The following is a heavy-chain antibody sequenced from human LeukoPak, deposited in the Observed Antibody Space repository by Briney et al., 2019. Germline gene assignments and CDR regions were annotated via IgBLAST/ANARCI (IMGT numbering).Heavy chain of an antibody. D-gene: IGHD2-2*01. CDR3: ARSALDCGVTRCDVYYFFYYLDV. J-gene: IGHJ6*03. CDR1: GFTFSDYY. CDR2: ISSSGSNI. Sequence: GGSLRLSFAASGFTFSDYYMSWIRQAPGKGLEWVSYISSSGSNIYFADSVKGRFTISRDNAKKSLYLQMNSLRAEDTAVYYCARSALDCGVTRCDVYYFFYYLDVWGKGTTVTVSS. V-gene: IGHV3-11*04.